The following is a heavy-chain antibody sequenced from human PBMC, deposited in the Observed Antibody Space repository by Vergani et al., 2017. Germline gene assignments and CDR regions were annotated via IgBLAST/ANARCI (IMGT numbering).Heavy chain of an antibody. V-gene: IGHV3-30*02. CDR1: GFTFNSYG. J-gene: IGHJ4*02. Sequence: QVQLVESGGGVVQPGGSLRLSCAASGFTFNSYGMYWVRQAPGKGLEWVAFIQYDGSNKYYADSVKGRFTISRDQSKNTLYLQMNSLRAEDTSVYYCAKPPLHWGQGTLVTVSS. CDR2: IQYDGSNK. CDR3: AKPPLH.